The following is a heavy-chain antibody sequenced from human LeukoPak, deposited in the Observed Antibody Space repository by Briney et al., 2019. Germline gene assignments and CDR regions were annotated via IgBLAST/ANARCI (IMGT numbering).Heavy chain of an antibody. V-gene: IGHV4-59*01. CDR3: ARDVGSLSGSEVAFDI. Sequence: SETLSLTCTVSGGSISSYYWGWIRQPPGKGLEWIGYIYYSGSTNYNPSLKSRVTISVDTSKNQFSLKLSSVTAADTAVYYCARDVGSLSGSEVAFDIWGQGTMVTVSS. CDR1: GGSISSYY. CDR2: IYYSGST. D-gene: IGHD1-26*01. J-gene: IGHJ3*02.